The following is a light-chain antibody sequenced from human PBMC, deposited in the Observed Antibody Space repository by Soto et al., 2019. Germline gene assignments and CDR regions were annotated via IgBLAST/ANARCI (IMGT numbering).Light chain of an antibody. V-gene: IGKV1-5*03. CDR3: QQYNSNLCT. Sequence: DIQMTQSPSTLSGSVGDRVTITCRASQTISSWLAWYQQKPGKAPKLLIYKASTLKSGVPSRSSGSGSGTEFTLTISSLQPDDFVSYYCQQYNSNLCTFAQGTKVDI. CDR2: KAS. CDR1: QTISSW. J-gene: IGKJ1*01.